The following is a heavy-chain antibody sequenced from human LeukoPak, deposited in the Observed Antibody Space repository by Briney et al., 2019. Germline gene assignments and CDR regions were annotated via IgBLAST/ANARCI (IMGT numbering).Heavy chain of an antibody. CDR1: GGSMSSFY. CDR3: ARGDAYYYGSGDYNWFDP. Sequence: SETLSLTCSVSGGSMSSFYWIWIRQSAGKGLEWIGRINSSGRTDYNPSLRSRVTMSVDSSNNEFSLRLISVTAADTAVYYCARGDAYYYGSGDYNWFDPWGQGTLVTVSS. D-gene: IGHD3-10*01. V-gene: IGHV4-4*07. J-gene: IGHJ5*02. CDR2: INSSGRT.